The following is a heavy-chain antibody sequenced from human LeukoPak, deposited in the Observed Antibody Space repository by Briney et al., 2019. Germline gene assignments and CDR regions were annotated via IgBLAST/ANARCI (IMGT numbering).Heavy chain of an antibody. V-gene: IGHV4-31*03. CDR3: ATCPTWYQLLYHTPGYAFDI. D-gene: IGHD2-2*01. Sequence: PSQTLSLTCTVSGGSISSGGYYWSWIRQHPGEGLEWIGYIYYSGSTYYNPSLKSRVTISVDTSKNQFSLKLSSVTAADTAVYYCATCPTWYQLLYHTPGYAFDIWGQGTMVTVSS. J-gene: IGHJ3*02. CDR1: GGSISSGGYY. CDR2: IYYSGST.